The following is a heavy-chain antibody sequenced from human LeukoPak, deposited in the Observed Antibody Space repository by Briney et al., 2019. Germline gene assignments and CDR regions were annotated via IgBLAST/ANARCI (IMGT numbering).Heavy chain of an antibody. CDR3: VRIFRGEYYFDY. CDR2: IIPILGIA. Sequence: ASVKVSCKASGGTFSSYAISWVRQAPGQGLEWMGRIIPILGIANYARKFQGRVTITADKSTSTAYMELSSLRSEDTAVYYCVRIFRGEYYFDYWGQGTLVTVSS. D-gene: IGHD3-16*01. CDR1: GGTFSSYA. J-gene: IGHJ4*02. V-gene: IGHV1-69*04.